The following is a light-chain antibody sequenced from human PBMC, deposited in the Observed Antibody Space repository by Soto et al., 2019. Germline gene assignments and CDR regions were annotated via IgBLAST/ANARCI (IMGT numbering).Light chain of an antibody. V-gene: IGLV1-40*01. J-gene: IGLJ2*01. CDR1: SSNIGAGYD. Sequence: QSVLTQPPSVSGAPGQRVTISCTGSSSNIGAGYDVHWYQQLPGTAPKLLIHGNRNRPSGVPAPFYGSKSGTSASLAITWLQAEDYADNDCHSYDSRLSGSVFGGGTKLTVL. CDR3: HSYDSRLSGSV. CDR2: GNR.